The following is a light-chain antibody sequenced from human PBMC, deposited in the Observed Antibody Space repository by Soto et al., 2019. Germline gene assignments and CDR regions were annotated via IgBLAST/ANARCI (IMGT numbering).Light chain of an antibody. V-gene: IGKV4-1*01. CDR3: QQYYSTPIS. Sequence: DIVMTQSPDSLAVSLGERATINCKSSQTVLYSSNNKNYLAWYQQKPGQPPKLLIYWASIRQSGVPDRFSGRGSGTDFTLTISSLQAEDVAVYYCQQYYSTPISFGGGTKVELK. J-gene: IGKJ4*01. CDR1: QTVLYSSNNKNY. CDR2: WAS.